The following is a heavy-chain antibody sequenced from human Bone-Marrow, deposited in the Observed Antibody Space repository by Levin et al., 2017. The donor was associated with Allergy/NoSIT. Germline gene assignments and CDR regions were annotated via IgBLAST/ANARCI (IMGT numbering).Heavy chain of an antibody. Sequence: ASVKVSCTASGYTFTTYGINWVRQAPGQGLEWMGWIDSYTGNTEYAQNFQGRATTTTDTSTSTAYMELRSLRSDDTAVYYCARGMHSYIDYGWRSLGNHERGRADKYYAMDVWGRGTTVTVSS. D-gene: IGHD3-16*01. CDR2: IDSYTGNT. J-gene: IGHJ6*02. CDR3: ARGMHSYIDYGWRSLGNHERGRADKYYAMDV. CDR1: GYTFTTYG. V-gene: IGHV1-18*01.